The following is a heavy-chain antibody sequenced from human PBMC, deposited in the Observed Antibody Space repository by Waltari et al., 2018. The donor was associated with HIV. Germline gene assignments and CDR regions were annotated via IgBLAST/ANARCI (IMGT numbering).Heavy chain of an antibody. CDR1: GFNFSDYY. V-gene: IGHV3-11*01. D-gene: IGHD6-19*01. CDR2: IRSDTDTI. Sequence: QVQLVESGGGLVNPGGSLRLSCATSGFNFSDYYMTWIRQAPGKGLEWVSYIRSDTDTIYYADSVKGRFTISRDNAKNSLYLQMNRLSVEDTAVYYCARLKYSSGFFDYWGQGALVTVSS. J-gene: IGHJ4*02. CDR3: ARLKYSSGFFDY.